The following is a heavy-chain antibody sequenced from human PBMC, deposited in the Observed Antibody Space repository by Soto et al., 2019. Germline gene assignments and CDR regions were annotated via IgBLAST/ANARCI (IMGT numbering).Heavy chain of an antibody. J-gene: IGHJ4*02. CDR2: IYSGGTT. Sequence: EVQLVESGGGLVQPGGSLRLSCAASGFTVSNNYMIWFRLPPGKGLEWVSLIYSGGTTYYADSVKGRCTISRDNSKNTLYLQMNSLRVEDTAVYYCARNGWGMATVGMWGPGTLVTVSS. CDR1: GFTVSNNY. D-gene: IGHD1-26*01. V-gene: IGHV3-53*01. CDR3: ARNGWGMATVGM.